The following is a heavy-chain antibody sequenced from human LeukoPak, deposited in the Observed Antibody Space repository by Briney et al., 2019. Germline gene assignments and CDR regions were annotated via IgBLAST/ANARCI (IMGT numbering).Heavy chain of an antibody. J-gene: IGHJ4*02. Sequence: ASVKVSCKASGYTFTSYGISWVRQAPGQGLEWMGWISAYNGNTNYAQKLQGRVTMTTDTSTSTAYMELRSLRSDDTAVYYCAREEISYYDSSGYSNNFDYWGQGTLVTVSS. CDR2: ISAYNGNT. CDR1: GYTFTSYG. V-gene: IGHV1-18*01. CDR3: AREEISYYDSSGYSNNFDY. D-gene: IGHD3-22*01.